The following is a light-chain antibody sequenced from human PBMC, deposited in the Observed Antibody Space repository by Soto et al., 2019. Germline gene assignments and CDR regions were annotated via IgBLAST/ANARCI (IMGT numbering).Light chain of an antibody. J-gene: IGKJ5*01. CDR3: QQYGSNPSIT. V-gene: IGKV3-20*01. CDR2: AAS. Sequence: IVLTQSPGTLSLSPGERATLSCRASQSVPSNYVAWYQQKPGQAPRLLIYAASSRTTGIPDRFNGSGSGTDFTLTISRLEPEDFAVYYCQQYGSNPSITFGQGTRLEIK. CDR1: QSVPSNY.